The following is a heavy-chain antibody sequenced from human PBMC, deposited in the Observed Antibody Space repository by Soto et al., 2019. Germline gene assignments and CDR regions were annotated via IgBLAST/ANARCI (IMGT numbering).Heavy chain of an antibody. J-gene: IGHJ4*02. Sequence: SETLSLTCAVYGGSFSGYYWSWIRQPPGKGLEWIGEINHSGSTNYNPSLKSRVTISVDRSKNQFSLKLSSVTAADTAVYYCASDDSSGYYYVLSYWGQGTLVTVSS. V-gene: IGHV4-34*01. CDR2: INHSGST. CDR3: ASDDSSGYYYVLSY. D-gene: IGHD3-22*01. CDR1: GGSFSGYY.